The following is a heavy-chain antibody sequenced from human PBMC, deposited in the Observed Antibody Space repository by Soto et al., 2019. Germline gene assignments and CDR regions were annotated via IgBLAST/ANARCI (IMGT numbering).Heavy chain of an antibody. Sequence: QVQLQESGPGLVKPSETLSLTCTVSGGSISSYYWSWIRHPPGKGLEWIGYIYYSGSTNYNPSLRSRVTISVDTSKNQFSLKLSSVTAADTAVYYCARRWGRTFDYWGQGTLVTVSS. CDR1: GGSISSYY. CDR3: ARRWGRTFDY. D-gene: IGHD1-26*01. V-gene: IGHV4-59*08. J-gene: IGHJ4*02. CDR2: IYYSGST.